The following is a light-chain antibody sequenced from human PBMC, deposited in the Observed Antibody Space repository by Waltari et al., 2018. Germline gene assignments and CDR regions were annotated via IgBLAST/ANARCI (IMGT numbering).Light chain of an antibody. CDR3: GGWDDSLNGWV. CDR1: RSNLGNNH. J-gene: IGLJ3*02. CDR2: RNN. V-gene: IGLV1-47*01. Sequence: QSVMTQPPSASGTPGQRVTISCSGSRSNLGNNHVYGYQQLPGAAPKLLIYRNNQRPSGVPDRFSVSKSGTSASLAISGLRSEDEADYYCGGWDDSLNGWVFGGGTKLTVL.